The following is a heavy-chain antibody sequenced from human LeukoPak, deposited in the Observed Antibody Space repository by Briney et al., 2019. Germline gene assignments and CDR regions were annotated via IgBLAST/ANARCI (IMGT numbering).Heavy chain of an antibody. J-gene: IGHJ3*02. CDR2: ISAYNGNT. V-gene: IGHV1-18*01. Sequence: ASVKVSCKASGYTFTSYGISWVRQAPGQGLEWMGWISAYNGNTSYAQKFQGRVTMTRDMSTSTVYMELSSLRSEDTAVYYCARDPGIAVAGIPSAFDIWGQGTMVTVSS. CDR3: ARDPGIAVAGIPSAFDI. CDR1: GYTFTSYG. D-gene: IGHD6-19*01.